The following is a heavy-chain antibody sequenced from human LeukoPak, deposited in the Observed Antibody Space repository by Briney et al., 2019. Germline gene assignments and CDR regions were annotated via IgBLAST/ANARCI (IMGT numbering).Heavy chain of an antibody. Sequence: PSETLSLTCTVSGGSISSYYWSWMRQPPGKGLEWIGYIYSSGSTDYDPSLKSRVTISVDMSKNQFSLKLKSVTAADTAVYYCARVSVAGTGPDYWGQGTLVTVSS. V-gene: IGHV4-59*01. CDR2: IYSSGST. D-gene: IGHD6-13*01. CDR1: GGSISSYY. J-gene: IGHJ4*02. CDR3: ARVSVAGTGPDY.